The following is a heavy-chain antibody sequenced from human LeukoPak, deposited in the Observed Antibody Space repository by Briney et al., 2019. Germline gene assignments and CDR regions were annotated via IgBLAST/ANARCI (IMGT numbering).Heavy chain of an antibody. CDR2: IRYDGSNK. CDR3: AKLPGIAAAGNWFDP. V-gene: IGHV3-30*02. Sequence: GGSLRLSCAASGFTFSSYGMHWVRQAPGKGLEWVAFIRYDGSNKYYADSVKGRFTISRDNSKNTLYLQMNSLRAEDTAVYYCAKLPGIAAAGNWFDPWGQGTLVTVSS. CDR1: GFTFSSYG. D-gene: IGHD6-13*01. J-gene: IGHJ5*02.